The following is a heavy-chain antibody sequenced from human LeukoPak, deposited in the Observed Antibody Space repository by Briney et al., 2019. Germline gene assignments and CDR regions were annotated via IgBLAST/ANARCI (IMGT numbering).Heavy chain of an antibody. J-gene: IGHJ4*02. V-gene: IGHV3-53*01. CDR2: IYSGGST. CDR1: GFTVSNNY. CDR3: ARDRYDSSEYSFDY. D-gene: IGHD3-22*01. Sequence: GGSLRLSCAASGFTVSNNYMSWVRQAPGKGLEWVSVIYSGGSTYYADSVKGRFTLSRDNSKNTLYLQMNSLRAEDTAVYYCARDRYDSSEYSFDYWGQGTLVTVSS.